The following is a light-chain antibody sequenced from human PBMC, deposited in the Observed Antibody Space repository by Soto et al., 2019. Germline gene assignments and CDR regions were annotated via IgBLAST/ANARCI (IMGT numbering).Light chain of an antibody. V-gene: IGKV3D-15*01. CDR1: QSVSNN. J-gene: IGKJ3*01. CDR2: GAS. Sequence: EIVMTQSPATLSVSPGERATPSCRASQSVSNNYLAWYQQKPGQAPRLLIYGASNRATGVPDRFSGSGSGTDFTLTISSLQAEDVAVYYCQQFYNTPLTFGPGTKVDIK. CDR3: QQFYNTPLT.